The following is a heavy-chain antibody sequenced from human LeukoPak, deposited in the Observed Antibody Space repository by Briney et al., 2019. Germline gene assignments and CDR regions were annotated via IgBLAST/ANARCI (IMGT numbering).Heavy chain of an antibody. V-gene: IGHV3-48*03. J-gene: IGHJ2*01. CDR3: ARDAGLPFSSWHFDL. D-gene: IGHD2/OR15-2a*01. Sequence: GGSLRLSCAGSGFTFSSYEMNWVRQAPGKGLEWVSYISRSGNTIYYADSVKGRFTISRDNAKNSLYLQMNSLRADDTAVYHCARDAGLPFSSWHFDLWGRGTLVSVSS. CDR1: GFTFSSYE. CDR2: ISRSGNTI.